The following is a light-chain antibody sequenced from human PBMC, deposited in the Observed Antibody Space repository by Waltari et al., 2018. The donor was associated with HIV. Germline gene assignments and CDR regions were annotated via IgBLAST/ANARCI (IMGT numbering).Light chain of an antibody. Sequence: QPLLTQSPSASGTPGQRGNISCFGTRSTIGSRYVNWYQHFPGTPPKLLIFSNTERPSGVPDRFSGSKSGTSASLAITGLHSQDEADYYCSVWDVTLNGLVFGGGTRLSVL. V-gene: IGLV1-44*01. CDR1: RSTIGSRY. J-gene: IGLJ2*01. CDR2: SNT. CDR3: SVWDVTLNGLV.